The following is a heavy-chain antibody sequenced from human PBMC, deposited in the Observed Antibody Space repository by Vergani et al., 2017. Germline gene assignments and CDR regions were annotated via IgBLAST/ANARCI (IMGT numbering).Heavy chain of an antibody. D-gene: IGHD4-11*01. V-gene: IGHV4-34*01. CDR2: INHSGST. J-gene: IGHJ6*03. CDR1: GGSFSGYY. CDR3: ARGRPYSNPMPYYYYMDV. Sequence: QVQLQQWGAGLLKPSETLSLTCAVYGGSFSGYYWSWIRQPPGKGLEWIGEINHSGSTNYNPSLKSRVNISVDTSKNQSSLKVSSVTAADTAVYYCARGRPYSNPMPYYYYMDVWGKGTTVTVSS.